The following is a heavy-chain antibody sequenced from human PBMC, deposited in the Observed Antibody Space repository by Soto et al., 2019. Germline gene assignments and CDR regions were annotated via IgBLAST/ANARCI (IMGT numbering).Heavy chain of an antibody. CDR1: GGSFSGYY. CDR3: ARALRPVGSGGSCFDY. CDR2: INHSGST. V-gene: IGHV4-34*01. J-gene: IGHJ4*02. D-gene: IGHD2-15*01. Sequence: SSETLSLTCAVYGGSFSGYYWSWIRQPPGKGLEWIGEINHSGSTNYNPSLKSRVTISVDTSKNQFSLKLSSVTAADTAVYYCARALRPVGSGGSCFDYWGQGTLVTVPT.